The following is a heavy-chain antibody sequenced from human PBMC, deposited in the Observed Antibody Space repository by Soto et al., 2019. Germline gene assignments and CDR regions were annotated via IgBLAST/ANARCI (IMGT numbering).Heavy chain of an antibody. CDR1: GFTFSSYA. J-gene: IGHJ3*02. Sequence: GGSLRLXCAASGFTFSSYAMNWVRQAPGKGLEWVSAISGSGGSTYYADSVKGRFTISRDSSKNTLYLQMNSLRAEDTAVYYCAKGNSWSPALVLDIWGQGTMVTVSS. CDR3: AKGNSWSPALVLDI. CDR2: ISGSGGST. V-gene: IGHV3-23*01. D-gene: IGHD1-7*01.